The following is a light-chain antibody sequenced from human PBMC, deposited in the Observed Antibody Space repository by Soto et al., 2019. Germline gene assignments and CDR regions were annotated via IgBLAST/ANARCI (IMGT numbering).Light chain of an antibody. V-gene: IGKV3-20*01. CDR1: QSVDSSY. CDR3: QEYGRSPQMYT. Sequence: EIVLTQSPATLSLSPGERATLSCRASQSVDSSYLTWYQQKPGQAPRPLISGASNRATGIPDRFSGSGSGADFTLTISSLEPEDFAVYSCQEYGRSPQMYTFGQGTKLEIK. J-gene: IGKJ2*01. CDR2: GAS.